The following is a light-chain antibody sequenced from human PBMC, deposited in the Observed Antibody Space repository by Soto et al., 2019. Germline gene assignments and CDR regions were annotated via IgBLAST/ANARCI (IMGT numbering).Light chain of an antibody. Sequence: EIGRTQSPTTLSLSPGEKATLSCRASQSVSNNLAWFQQKPGQVPRLLIYGASNRATGVSARFSGSGSGTEFTLTISSLQSEDFAVYYCQQYGSLPTFGQGTRLEI. CDR2: GAS. J-gene: IGKJ5*01. V-gene: IGKV3-15*01. CDR3: QQYGSLPT. CDR1: QSVSNN.